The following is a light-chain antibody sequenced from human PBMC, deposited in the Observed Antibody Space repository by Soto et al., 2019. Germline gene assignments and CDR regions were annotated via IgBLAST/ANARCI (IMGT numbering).Light chain of an antibody. Sequence: EIVLTQSPATLSLSPGERATLSCRASQSVSSYLAWYQQKPGQAPRLLIYDASNRATGIPARFSGSGSGTEFTRPSSSLEPEDFAVYSCQQRSNWPLMYTFGQGTKLEIK. CDR1: QSVSSY. CDR2: DAS. CDR3: QQRSNWPLMYT. J-gene: IGKJ2*01. V-gene: IGKV3-11*01.